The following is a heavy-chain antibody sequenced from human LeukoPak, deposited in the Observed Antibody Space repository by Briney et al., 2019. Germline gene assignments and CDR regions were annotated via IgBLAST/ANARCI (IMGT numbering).Heavy chain of an antibody. Sequence: SVNVSCKASGFTFTSSAVQWVRQARGQRLEWIGWIVVGSGNTNYAQKFQERVTITRDMSTSTAYMELSSLRSEDTAVYYCAADSFGYCSSTSCYNFDYWGQGTLVTVSS. V-gene: IGHV1-58*01. CDR2: IVVGSGNT. D-gene: IGHD2-2*02. CDR1: GFTFTSSA. CDR3: AADSFGYCSSTSCYNFDY. J-gene: IGHJ4*02.